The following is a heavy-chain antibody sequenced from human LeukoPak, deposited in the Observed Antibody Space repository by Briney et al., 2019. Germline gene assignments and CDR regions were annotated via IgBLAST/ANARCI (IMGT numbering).Heavy chain of an antibody. CDR1: GYTFTSYG. Sequence: ASEKVSCKASGYTFTSYGISWMRQPPGQGLEWMGWISASNGNTNYAQKLPRRVTMTRDTSTSTVYMDLRSLRFDDTAVYYCARDRTYCSGGSCYSDYFDYWGQGTLVTVSS. J-gene: IGHJ4*02. CDR2: ISASNGNT. V-gene: IGHV1-18*01. CDR3: ARDRTYCSGGSCYSDYFDY. D-gene: IGHD2-15*01.